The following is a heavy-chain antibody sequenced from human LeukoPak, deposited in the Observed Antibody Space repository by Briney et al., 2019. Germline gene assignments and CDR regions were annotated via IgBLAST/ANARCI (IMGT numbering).Heavy chain of an antibody. J-gene: IGHJ4*02. D-gene: IGHD3-22*01. CDR2: LDYSGST. Sequence: SETLSLTCTVSGGSISSYYGTWIRQPPGKGLEWIGYLDYSGSTNYNPSLKSRVTISVDTSKNQFSLKLSSVTAADTAVYYCARSSESYDSSGYYSYYFDYWGQGTLVTVSS. CDR1: GGSISSYY. V-gene: IGHV4-59*01. CDR3: ARSSESYDSSGYYSYYFDY.